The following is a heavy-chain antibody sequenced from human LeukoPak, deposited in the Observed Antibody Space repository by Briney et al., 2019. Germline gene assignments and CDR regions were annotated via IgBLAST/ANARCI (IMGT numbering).Heavy chain of an antibody. CDR2: ISSSSSYI. J-gene: IGHJ4*02. Sequence: GESLKISCAASGFTFSSYSMNWVRQAPGKGLEWVSSISSSSSYIYYADSVKGRFTISRDNAKNSLYLQMNSLRAEDTAVYYCARVLGAQGYWGQGTLVTVSS. CDR1: GFTFSSYS. D-gene: IGHD1-26*01. V-gene: IGHV3-21*01. CDR3: ARVLGAQGY.